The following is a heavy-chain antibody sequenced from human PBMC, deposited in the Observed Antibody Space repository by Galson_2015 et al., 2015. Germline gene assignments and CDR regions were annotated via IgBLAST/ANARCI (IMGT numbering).Heavy chain of an antibody. J-gene: IGHJ4*02. V-gene: IGHV3-48*02. CDR1: GFTFSSYS. D-gene: IGHD3-22*01. Sequence: SLRLSCAASGFTFSSYSMNWVRQAPGKGLEWVSYIGSGGTTKYYADSVKGRFTISRDNAKNSLYLQMNSLRDEDTAVYYCAKPHYDSGGYYYSFDYWGQEALVTVSS. CDR2: IGSGGTTK. CDR3: AKPHYDSGGYYYSFDY.